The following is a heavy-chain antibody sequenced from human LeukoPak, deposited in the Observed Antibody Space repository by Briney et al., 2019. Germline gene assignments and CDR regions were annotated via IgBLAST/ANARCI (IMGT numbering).Heavy chain of an antibody. Sequence: GGSLRLSCAASGFTFSSYSMNWVRQAPGKGLEWVSSISSSSSYIYYADSVKGRFTISRDNAKNSLYLQMNSLRAEDTAVYYCAKERGSSRITDYWGQGTLVTVSS. CDR3: AKERGSSRITDY. CDR2: ISSSSSYI. V-gene: IGHV3-21*01. J-gene: IGHJ4*02. CDR1: GFTFSSYS. D-gene: IGHD6-13*01.